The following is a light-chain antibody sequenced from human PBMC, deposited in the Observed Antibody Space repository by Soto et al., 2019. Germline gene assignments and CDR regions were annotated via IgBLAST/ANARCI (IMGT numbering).Light chain of an antibody. CDR3: HQYHMWPSWT. CDR2: GAS. Sequence: DIVMTQSPATLSVSPGETASLSCRASREVKTNVVWYQHKAGQSPRVLFYGASIRATGVPDRFSGSGSGTEVVLTISGLQADDLAVYYCHQYHMWPSWTFGQGTKVEMK. V-gene: IGKV3-15*01. CDR1: REVKTN. J-gene: IGKJ1*01.